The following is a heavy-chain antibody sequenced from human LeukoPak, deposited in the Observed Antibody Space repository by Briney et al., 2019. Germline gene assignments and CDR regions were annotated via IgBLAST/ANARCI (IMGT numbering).Heavy chain of an antibody. D-gene: IGHD2-2*01. J-gene: IGHJ4*02. CDR2: ISAYNGNT. CDR1: GYTFTSYG. Sequence: ASVKVSCKASGYTFTSYGFTWVRQAPGQGLEWMGWISAYNGNTDYAQKLQGRVTMTTDTSTSTAYMELRSLRSDDTAVYYCARVVVPAGHVDYWGQGTLVTVSS. CDR3: ARVVVPAGHVDY. V-gene: IGHV1-18*01.